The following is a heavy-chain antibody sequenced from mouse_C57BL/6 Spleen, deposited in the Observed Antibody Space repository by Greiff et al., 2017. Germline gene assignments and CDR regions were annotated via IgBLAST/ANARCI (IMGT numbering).Heavy chain of an antibody. Sequence: EVKLVESGGGLVKPGGSLKLSCAASGFTFSSYAMSWVRQTPEKRLEWVATISDGGSYTYYPDNVKGRFTISRDNAKNNLYLQMSHLKSEDTAMYYCARDYYGIRYFDYWGQGTTLTVSS. CDR1: GFTFSSYA. CDR3: ARDYYGIRYFDY. D-gene: IGHD1-1*01. CDR2: ISDGGSYT. J-gene: IGHJ2*01. V-gene: IGHV5-4*01.